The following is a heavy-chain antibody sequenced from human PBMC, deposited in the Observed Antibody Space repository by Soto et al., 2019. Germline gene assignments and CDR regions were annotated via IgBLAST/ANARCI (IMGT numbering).Heavy chain of an antibody. V-gene: IGHV3-64D*06. D-gene: IGHD3-16*01. CDR1: GFTFSNYA. J-gene: IGHJ4*02. Sequence: GSLRLSCSASGFTFSNYAMHWVRQAPGKGLEYVSAIRSNGATTYYADSVKGRFTISRDNSKNTLYLQMSSLRVEDTAVYYCSRGELMSGGAFFDCWGQGNLVTVSS. CDR3: SRGELMSGGAFFDC. CDR2: IRSNGATT.